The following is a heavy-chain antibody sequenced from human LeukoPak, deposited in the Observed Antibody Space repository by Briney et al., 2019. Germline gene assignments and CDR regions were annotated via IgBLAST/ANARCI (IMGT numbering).Heavy chain of an antibody. V-gene: IGHV1-2*02. J-gene: IGHJ4*02. CDR3: ARKYYGDYGPDY. Sequence: GASVKVSCKASGYTFTSYDINWVRQAPGQGLEWMGWINPNSGGTNYAQKFQGRVTMTRDTSISTAYMELSRLRSDDTAVYYCARKYYGDYGPDYWGQGTLVTVSS. CDR1: GYTFTSYD. CDR2: INPNSGGT. D-gene: IGHD4-17*01.